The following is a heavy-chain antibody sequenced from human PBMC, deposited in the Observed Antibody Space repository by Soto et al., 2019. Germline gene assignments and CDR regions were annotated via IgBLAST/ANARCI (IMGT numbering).Heavy chain of an antibody. CDR3: AREAAGILNSFDP. D-gene: IGHD6-25*01. CDR2: IYNSGST. J-gene: IGHJ5*02. V-gene: IGHV4-31*03. Sequence: QVQLQESGPGLVKPSQTLSLTCTVSGGSISSGGYYWSWIRQHPGKGLEWIGYIYNSGSTYSNPSLKSRVTISVDTSKNQFSLKVSSVTAADTAVYYCAREAAGILNSFDPWGQGTLVTVSS. CDR1: GGSISSGGYY.